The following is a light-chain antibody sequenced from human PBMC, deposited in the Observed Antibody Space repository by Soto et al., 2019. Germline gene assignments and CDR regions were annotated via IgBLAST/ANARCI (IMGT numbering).Light chain of an antibody. Sequence: DIQMTQSPSTLSASVGDRVTITCRASQSISSWLAWYQQKPGKAPKLLIYKASSLESGVPSRFSGSGSGTDFTLTISSLQPDAFATYYGHQYNPSLFGQGTKVDIK. CDR1: QSISSW. CDR3: HQYNPSL. V-gene: IGKV1-5*03. CDR2: KAS. J-gene: IGKJ1*01.